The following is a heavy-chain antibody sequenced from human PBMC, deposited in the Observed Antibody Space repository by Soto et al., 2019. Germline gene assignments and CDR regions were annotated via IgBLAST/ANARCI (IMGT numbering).Heavy chain of an antibody. CDR3: ARDLDVATVSTSFVA. V-gene: IGHV1-46*01. CDR1: GFTFSKYY. Sequence: QVQLVQSGAEVKKPGASVKVACKTSGFTFSKYYMHWVRQAPGQGLEWVGVINPSGRTTSYAQKFLGRVTVTRGASTTTVYMELNSLRSGDTAVYDCARDLDVATVSTSFVAWGQGTLVTVSS. J-gene: IGHJ1*01. CDR2: INPSGRTT. D-gene: IGHD4-17*01.